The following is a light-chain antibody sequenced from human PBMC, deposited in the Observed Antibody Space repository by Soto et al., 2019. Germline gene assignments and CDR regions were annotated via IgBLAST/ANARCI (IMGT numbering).Light chain of an antibody. CDR2: HAS. J-gene: IGKJ2*01. CDR1: QTVSSY. Sequence: EIVLTQSPATLSLSPGERATLSCRASQTVSSYLAWYQQKPGQAPRLLIYHASNRSNGIPARFSGSGSGTDFTLTISSLEPEDFAVYYCQHHSSWTYNFGQGTKLSIK. CDR3: QHHSSWTYN. V-gene: IGKV3-11*01.